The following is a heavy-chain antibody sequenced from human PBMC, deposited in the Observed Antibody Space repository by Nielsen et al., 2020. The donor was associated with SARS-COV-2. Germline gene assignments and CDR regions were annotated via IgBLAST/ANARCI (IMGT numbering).Heavy chain of an antibody. D-gene: IGHD6-19*01. Sequence: SETLSLTCAISGDSVSSNSAAWNWIRQSPSRDLEWLGRTYYRSKWYNDYAVSVKSRITINPDTSKNQFSLQLNSVTPEDTAVYYCARVIAVAGTNYWYFDLWGRGTLVTVSS. CDR2: TYYRSKWYN. CDR1: GDSVSSNSAA. V-gene: IGHV6-1*01. J-gene: IGHJ2*01. CDR3: ARVIAVAGTNYWYFDL.